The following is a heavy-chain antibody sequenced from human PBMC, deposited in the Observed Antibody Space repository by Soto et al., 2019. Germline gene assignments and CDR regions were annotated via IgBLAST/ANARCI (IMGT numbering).Heavy chain of an antibody. CDR2: INPDGSAK. Sequence: EVQLVESGGGLVQPGGSLRLSCAASGFTFSSDWMTCVRQVPGKGLEWVAYINPDGSAKSYASSVKGRFTLSRDNAKNSLYLQMNSLRAEDTPVYYCAKPHPGNVAFHIWGQGTMVTVSS. D-gene: IGHD4-4*01. CDR1: GFTFSSDW. V-gene: IGHV3-7*01. J-gene: IGHJ3*02. CDR3: AKPHPGNVAFHI.